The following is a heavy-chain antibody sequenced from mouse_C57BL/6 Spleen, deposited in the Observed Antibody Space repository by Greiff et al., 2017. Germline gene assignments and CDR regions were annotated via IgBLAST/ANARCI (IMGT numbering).Heavy chain of an antibody. J-gene: IGHJ3*01. CDR1: GYSITSGYY. CDR3: ARVKDDYDEAWCAY. CDR2: ISYDGSN. Sequence: VQLKESGPGLVKPSQSLSLTCSVTGYSITSGYYWNWIRQFPGNKLEWMGYISYDGSNNYNPSLKNRISITRDTSKNQFFLKLNSVTTEDTATYYDARVKDDYDEAWCAYWGQGTLVTVSA. V-gene: IGHV3-6*01. D-gene: IGHD2-4*01.